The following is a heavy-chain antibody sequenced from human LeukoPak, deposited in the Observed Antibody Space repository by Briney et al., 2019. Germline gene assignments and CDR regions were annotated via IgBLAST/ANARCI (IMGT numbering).Heavy chain of an antibody. J-gene: IGHJ4*02. CDR3: VVDLSGSADY. V-gene: IGHV3-23*01. CDR2: VSGSGGST. Sequence: GGSLRLSCAASGFTFTSYAMGWVRQAPGKGLEWVSVVSGSGGSTYYTDSVKGRFTISRDNSKNTLYLQMNSLRTEDSALYYCVVDLSGSADYWGQGTLVTVSS. D-gene: IGHD3-10*01. CDR1: GFTFTSYA.